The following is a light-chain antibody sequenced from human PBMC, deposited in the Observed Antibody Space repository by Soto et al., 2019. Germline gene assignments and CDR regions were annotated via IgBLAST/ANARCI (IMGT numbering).Light chain of an antibody. CDR1: SSDFGTYNS. J-gene: IGLJ1*01. V-gene: IGLV2-14*01. CDR3: SSYNISGNYV. CDR2: DVT. Sequence: QSVLPQPASVSGSPGQSITISCTGTSSDFGTYNSVSWYQQHPGKAPKVMIYDVTNRPSGVSSRFSGSKSSNTASLTISGLQAEDEADYYCSSYNISGNYVFGTGTQLTVL.